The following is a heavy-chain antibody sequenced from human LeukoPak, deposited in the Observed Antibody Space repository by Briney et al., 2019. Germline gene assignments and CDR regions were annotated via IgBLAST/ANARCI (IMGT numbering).Heavy chain of an antibody. D-gene: IGHD4-17*01. CDR1: GFTITDYA. J-gene: IGHJ3*02. CDR2: IGITSEYI. V-gene: IGHV3-23*01. Sequence: GSLRLSCAASGFTITDYAMCWVRQSPGKGLEWVSGIGITSEYIHYADSVKGRFTISRDNSKHTVYLEMSSLRDEDAAVYYCARNPNGDYVGAFDTWGQGTMVIDSS. CDR3: ARNPNGDYVGAFDT.